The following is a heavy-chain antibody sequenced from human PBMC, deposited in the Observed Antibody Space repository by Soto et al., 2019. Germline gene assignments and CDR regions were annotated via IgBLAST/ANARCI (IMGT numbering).Heavy chain of an antibody. CDR2: ISSNGGST. Sequence: PGGSLRLSCAASGFTFSSYAMHWVRQAPGKGLEYVSAISSNGGSTYYANSVKGRFTISRDNSKNTLYLQMGSLRAEDMAVYYCARDFKSFSGDAFDIWGQGTMVTVSS. D-gene: IGHD6-25*01. J-gene: IGHJ3*02. CDR1: GFTFSSYA. CDR3: ARDFKSFSGDAFDI. V-gene: IGHV3-64*01.